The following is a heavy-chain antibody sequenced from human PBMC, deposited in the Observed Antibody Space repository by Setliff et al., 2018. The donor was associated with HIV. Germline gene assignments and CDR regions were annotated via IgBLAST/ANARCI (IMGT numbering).Heavy chain of an antibody. V-gene: IGHV4-39*01. CDR1: GGSISSSTYY. CDR3: AVVVAANLYDY. J-gene: IGHJ4*02. Sequence: SETLSLTCTVSGGSISSSTYYWGWIRQPPGKGLEWIGTIYYRGSTYYNPSLKSRLTISVDTSKNQFSLKLSSVTAADTAVYYCAVVVAANLYDYWGQGTLVTFSS. CDR2: IYYRGST. D-gene: IGHD2-15*01.